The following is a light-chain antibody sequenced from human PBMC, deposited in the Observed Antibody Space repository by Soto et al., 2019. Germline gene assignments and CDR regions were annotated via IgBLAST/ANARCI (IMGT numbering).Light chain of an antibody. Sequence: EIVLTQSPGTLSLFPGERATLSCRASQSVRSSYLAWYQVRPGQAPRLLIHAASRRATGIADRFSGSGSGTEFTLTISRLEPEDFAVYYCQQYGDSPETFGQGTKVEIK. V-gene: IGKV3-20*01. CDR2: AAS. CDR1: QSVRSSY. J-gene: IGKJ2*01. CDR3: QQYGDSPET.